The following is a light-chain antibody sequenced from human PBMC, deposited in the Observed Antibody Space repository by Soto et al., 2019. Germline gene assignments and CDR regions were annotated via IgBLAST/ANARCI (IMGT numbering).Light chain of an antibody. J-gene: IGLJ1*01. CDR1: SSDVGAYNF. CDR3: SAYTRTNTDV. V-gene: IGLV2-14*01. CDR2: DVS. Sequence: QSALTQPASVSGSPGQSITISCTGTSSDVGAYNFVSWYQQHPGKDPKLMIYDVSNRPSGVSNRFSGSKSGNRASLTISGLQAEDEADYYCSAYTRTNTDVFGSGTKVTVL.